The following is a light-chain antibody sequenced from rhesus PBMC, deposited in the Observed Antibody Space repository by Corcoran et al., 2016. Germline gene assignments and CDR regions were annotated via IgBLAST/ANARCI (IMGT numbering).Light chain of an antibody. CDR2: EVS. Sequence: DIVMTQTPLSLPVTPGEPASISCRSSQSLLDSEDGNTYLDWYLQKPGQSPQLLIYEVSNRASGVTYRFSGSGLDTDVTRKISRVEAEDVEVYYCMQALEFPLTFGGGTKVEIK. J-gene: IGKJ4*01. CDR3: MQALEFPLT. V-gene: IGKV2-104*02. CDR1: QSLLDSEDGNTY.